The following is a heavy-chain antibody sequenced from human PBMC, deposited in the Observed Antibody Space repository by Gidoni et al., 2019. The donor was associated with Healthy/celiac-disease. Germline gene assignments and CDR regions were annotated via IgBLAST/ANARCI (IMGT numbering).Heavy chain of an antibody. J-gene: IGHJ5*02. Sequence: QVQLVQSGAEVKKPGSSVKVSCKASGGTFSSYAISWVRQAPGQGLEWMGGIIPIFGTANYAQKFQGRVTITADESTSTAYMELSSLRSEDTAVYYCARRGGYYDFWSGSSWCDPWGQGTLVTVSS. CDR3: ARRGGYYDFWSGSSWCDP. D-gene: IGHD3-3*01. CDR1: GGTFSSYA. CDR2: IIPIFGTA. V-gene: IGHV1-69*01.